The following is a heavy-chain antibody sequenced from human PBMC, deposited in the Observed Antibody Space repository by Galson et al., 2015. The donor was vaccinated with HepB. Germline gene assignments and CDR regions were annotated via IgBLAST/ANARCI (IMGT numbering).Heavy chain of an antibody. V-gene: IGHV6-1*01. CDR3: ARVRTRRPPHYYYGLDV. CDR1: GDSVSSNTAA. CDR2: TYYRAKWYQ. Sequence: CAISGDSVSSNTAAWNWIRQSPSSGLEWLGRTYYRAKWYQDYAVSVKSRMTINSDTSKNQFSLHLNSVTPEDTAVYYCARVRTRRPPHYYYGLDVWGQGTTVTVSS. J-gene: IGHJ6*02.